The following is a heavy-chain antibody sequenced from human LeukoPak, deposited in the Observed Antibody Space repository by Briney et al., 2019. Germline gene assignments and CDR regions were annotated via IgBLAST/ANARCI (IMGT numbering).Heavy chain of an antibody. D-gene: IGHD3-22*01. V-gene: IGHV3-21*01. Sequence: KPGGSLRLSCAASGFTFSGYNMNWVRQAPGKGLEWVSFISSSGSFMYYADSLKGRSTVSRDNAKTSLFLQMNSLRAEDTAVYYCARNYYDNTGYYRDAFDVWGQGTMVTVSS. CDR1: GFTFSGYN. J-gene: IGHJ3*01. CDR3: ARNYYDNTGYYRDAFDV. CDR2: ISSSGSFM.